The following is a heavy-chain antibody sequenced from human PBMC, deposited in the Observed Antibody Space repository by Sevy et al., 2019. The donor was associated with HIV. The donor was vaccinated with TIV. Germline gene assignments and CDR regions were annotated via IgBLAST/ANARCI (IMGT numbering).Heavy chain of an antibody. V-gene: IGHV4-39*01. CDR1: GGSISSSSYY. CDR2: MYYSGST. Sequence: SETLSLTCTVSGGSISSSSYYWGCIRQPPGKGLEWIGSMYYSGSTYYNPSLKSRVTMSVDTFMNQFSLKLSSVTAADTAVYYCARHMDSGTYGHPGFDYWGQGTLVTVSS. J-gene: IGHJ4*02. CDR3: ARHMDSGTYGHPGFDY. D-gene: IGHD1-26*01.